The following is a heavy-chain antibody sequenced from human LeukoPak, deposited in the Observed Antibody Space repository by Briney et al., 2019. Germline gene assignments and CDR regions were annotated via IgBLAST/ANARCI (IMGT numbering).Heavy chain of an antibody. J-gene: IGHJ5*02. CDR3: ARERLVRGVGYNWFDP. V-gene: IGHV4-34*01. CDR1: GGSFSGYY. Sequence: SETLSLTCAVYGGSFSGYYWSWIRQPPGKGLEWIGEINHSGSTNYNPSLKSGGTISVDPSKNPFSLKLSSVTAADTAVYYCARERLVRGVGYNWFDPWGQGTLVTVSS. CDR2: INHSGST. D-gene: IGHD3-10*01.